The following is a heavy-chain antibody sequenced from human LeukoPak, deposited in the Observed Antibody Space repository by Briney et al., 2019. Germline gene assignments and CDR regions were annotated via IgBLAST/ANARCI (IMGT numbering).Heavy chain of an antibody. CDR1: GFNFSGSS. J-gene: IGHJ5*01. CDR3: MKALDS. V-gene: IGHV3-73*01. CDR2: IKSKANNYAT. Sequence: GGSLRLSCAASGFNFSGSSMHWVRQASGKGLEWIGRIKSKANNYATVYAASVKGRFTISRDDSENTTFLQVNSLKSEDTAVYFCMKALDSWGQGTLVTVPS.